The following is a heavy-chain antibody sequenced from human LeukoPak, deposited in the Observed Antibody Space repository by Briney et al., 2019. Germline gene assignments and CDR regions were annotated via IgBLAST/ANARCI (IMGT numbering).Heavy chain of an antibody. CDR1: GGSFSGYY. J-gene: IGHJ3*02. CDR2: INHSGST. CDR3: ARRSGSYYYVPGAFDI. Sequence: SETLSLTCAVYGGSFSGYYWSWIRQPPGKGLEWIGEINHSGSTNYNPSLKSRVTISVDMSKNQVSLKLSSVTAADTAVYYCARRSGSYYYVPGAFDIWGQGTMITVSS. D-gene: IGHD1-26*01. V-gene: IGHV4-34*01.